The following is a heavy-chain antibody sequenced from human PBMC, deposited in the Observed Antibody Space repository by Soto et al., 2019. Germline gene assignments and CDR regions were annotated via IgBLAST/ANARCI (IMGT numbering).Heavy chain of an antibody. V-gene: IGHV4-4*07. CDR1: GGSISNYY. J-gene: IGHJ5*02. CDR2: VSSTGSS. CDR3: ARGVPAAGTDWFDH. D-gene: IGHD6-13*01. Sequence: SETLSLTCTVSGGSISNYYWSWIRQSAEKRLEWIGRVSSTGSSYYNPSLKSRVTISVDTSKNQVSLNLTSVTAADTAVYYCARGVPAAGTDWFDHWGQGTLVTVSS.